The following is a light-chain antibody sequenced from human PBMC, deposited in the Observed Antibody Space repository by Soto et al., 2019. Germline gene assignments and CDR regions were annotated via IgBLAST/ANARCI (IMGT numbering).Light chain of an antibody. CDR3: QQSYSTPRT. V-gene: IGKV1-39*01. Sequence: QLTQSPSSLSASVGDRFTITFRASQYISSYLNWYQQKPGKAPKLLIYAASSLQSGVPSRFSGSGSGTDFTLTISSLQPEDFATYYCQQSYSTPRTFGQGTKVDIK. CDR2: AAS. CDR1: QYISSY. J-gene: IGKJ1*01.